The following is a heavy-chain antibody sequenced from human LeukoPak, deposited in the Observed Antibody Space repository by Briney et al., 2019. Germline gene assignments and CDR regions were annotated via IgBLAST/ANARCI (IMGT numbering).Heavy chain of an antibody. CDR1: EYSFATYW. J-gene: IGHJ4*02. V-gene: IGHV5-51*01. CDR3: ARPLQGIVGATGFDY. CDR2: IYPSDSDT. D-gene: IGHD1-26*01. Sequence: GESLKISCQGSEYSFATYWIAWLRQMPGKGLEWMGIIYPSDSDTRYSPSFQGQVTISADKSIKTAYLQWSSLKASDTAVYYCARPLQGIVGATGFDYWGQGTLVTVSS.